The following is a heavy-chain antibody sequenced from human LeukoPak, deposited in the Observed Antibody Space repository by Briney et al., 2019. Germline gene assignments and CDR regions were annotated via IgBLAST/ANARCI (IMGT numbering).Heavy chain of an antibody. V-gene: IGHV1-18*01. CDR3: ARGVGGSYYYFFDY. J-gene: IGHJ4*02. Sequence: ASVKVSCKASGYTFTSYGISWVRQAPGQGLEWMGWISAYNGNTDYAQILQGRVTVTTDTSTSTAYMELRSLRADDTAVYYCARGVGGSYYYFFDYWGQGTLVAVSS. D-gene: IGHD1-26*01. CDR2: ISAYNGNT. CDR1: GYTFTSYG.